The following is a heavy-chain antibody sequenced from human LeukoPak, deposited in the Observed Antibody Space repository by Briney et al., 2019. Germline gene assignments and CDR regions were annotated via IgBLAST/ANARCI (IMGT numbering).Heavy chain of an antibody. D-gene: IGHD3-9*01. CDR1: GYTFTGYY. CDR3: ARAHYDILTGYYFVY. CDR2: INPNSGGT. J-gene: IGHJ4*02. Sequence: ASVKVSCKASGYTFTGYYMHWVRQAPGQGLEWMGWINPNSGGTNYAQKFQGRVTMTRDTSISTAYMELSRLRSDDTAVYYCARAHYDILTGYYFVYWGQGTLVTVSS. V-gene: IGHV1-2*02.